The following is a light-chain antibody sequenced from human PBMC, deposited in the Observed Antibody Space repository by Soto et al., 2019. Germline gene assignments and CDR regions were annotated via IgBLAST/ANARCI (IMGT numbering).Light chain of an antibody. CDR2: DVS. J-gene: IGLJ3*02. CDR1: SSDVGAYNY. V-gene: IGLV2-14*01. CDR3: SSYTTSSTWV. Sequence: QSALTQPASVSGSPGQSITISCTGTSSDVGAYNYVSWYQQHPGKAPKLMIYDVSNRPSAVSNRSSGYKSGNTASLTISGRKAEEEADYYCSSYTTSSTWVFAGGTKLTVL.